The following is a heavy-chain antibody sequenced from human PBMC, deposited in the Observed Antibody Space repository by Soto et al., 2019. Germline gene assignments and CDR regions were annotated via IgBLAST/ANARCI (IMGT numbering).Heavy chain of an antibody. D-gene: IGHD1-26*01. J-gene: IGHJ3*02. CDR3: ARDQPGSPVYDCAFDI. CDR1: SGSISSFY. V-gene: IGHV4-59*01. CDR2: MDYSGNT. Sequence: SETLSLTCTVSSGSISSFYWTWIRQPPGKGLEWIGYMDYSGNTRYNPSLESRVTMSVDTSKNQFSLKLRSVTAADTAVYFCARDQPGSPVYDCAFDIWGQGTMVTVSS.